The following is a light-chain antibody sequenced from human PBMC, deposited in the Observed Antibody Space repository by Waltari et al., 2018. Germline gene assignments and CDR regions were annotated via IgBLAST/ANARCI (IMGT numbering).Light chain of an antibody. J-gene: IGKJ1*01. Sequence: DIVLKQSPGTLSLSPGERATLSCRASENIRSFLAWYQQKPGQAPRLLIYDTSTRATGIPDRFSGSGSGTDFSLTSSRLEPEDFAVYYCQKYGTLPATFGQGTKVEIK. CDR2: DTS. V-gene: IGKV3-20*01. CDR3: QKYGTLPAT. CDR1: ENIRSF.